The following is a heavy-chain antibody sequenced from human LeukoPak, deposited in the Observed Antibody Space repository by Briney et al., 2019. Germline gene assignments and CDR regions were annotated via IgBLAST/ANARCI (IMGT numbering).Heavy chain of an antibody. CDR2: IIPIFGTA. CDR3: ARKREWAKIRGGYFHY. V-gene: IGHV1-69*05. J-gene: IGHJ4*02. CDR1: GGTFSSYA. Sequence: SVKVSCKASGGTFSSYAISWVRQAPGQGLEWMGGIIPIFGTANYAQKFQGRATITTDESTSTAYMELSSLRSEDTAVYYGARKREWAKIRGGYFHYGAQGTLVTVP. D-gene: IGHD1-26*01.